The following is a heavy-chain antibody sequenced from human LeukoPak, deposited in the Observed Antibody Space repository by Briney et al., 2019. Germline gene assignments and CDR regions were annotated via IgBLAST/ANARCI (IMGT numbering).Heavy chain of an antibody. CDR2: ISSNGGST. CDR1: GFTFSSHA. Sequence: GGSLRLSCAASGFTFSSHAMHWVRQAPGKGLEYVSAISSNGGSTYRANSVKGRFTISRDNSKNTLYLQMGSLRAEDMAVYYCARAGPSQQWLTAYYFDYWGQGTLVTVSS. CDR3: ARAGPSQQWLTAYYFDY. D-gene: IGHD6-19*01. J-gene: IGHJ4*02. V-gene: IGHV3-64*01.